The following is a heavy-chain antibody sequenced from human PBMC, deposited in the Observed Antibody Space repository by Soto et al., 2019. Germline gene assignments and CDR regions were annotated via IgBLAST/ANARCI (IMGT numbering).Heavy chain of an antibody. J-gene: IGHJ5*02. D-gene: IGHD1-26*01. V-gene: IGHV3-23*01. CDR3: AKDPPGELLPTCFDP. CDR1: GFTFSSCA. Sequence: PGGSLRLSCAASGFTFSSCAMGWVRQAPGKGLEWVSDIIDSGGSTYYADSVKGRFTISRDNSKNTLYLQMNSLSVEDTAVYYCAKDPPGELLPTCFDPWGQGTLVTSPQ. CDR2: IIDSGGST.